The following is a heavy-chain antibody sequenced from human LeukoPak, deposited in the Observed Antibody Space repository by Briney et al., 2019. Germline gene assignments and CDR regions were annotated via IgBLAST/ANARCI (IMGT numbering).Heavy chain of an antibody. J-gene: IGHJ4*02. CDR1: GYTFSNFG. D-gene: IGHD2-2*01. CDR2: ISGNNDNP. Sequence: ASVTASCKASGYTFSNFGINWVRQAPGQGLEWIAWISGNNDNPNYGQKFQGRFTVTTDSSTSTAYMELRNLRSDDTAVYYCARDGTSTDDYWGQGTLVTVSS. CDR3: ARDGTSTDDY. V-gene: IGHV1-18*01.